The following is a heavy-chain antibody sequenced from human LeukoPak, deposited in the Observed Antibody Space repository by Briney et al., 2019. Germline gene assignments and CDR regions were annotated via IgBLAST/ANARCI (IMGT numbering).Heavy chain of an antibody. J-gene: IGHJ6*03. Sequence: PGGSLILSCAASGFTFSCYGMHWVRQAPGKGLEWVAFIRYDGSNKYYADSVKGGFTISRDNSKNTLYLQMGSLRDEDLAVYYCARARVAAKSGYMDVWGTGTTVTISS. CDR2: IRYDGSNK. CDR1: GFTFSCYG. CDR3: ARARVAAKSGYMDV. D-gene: IGHD2-15*01. V-gene: IGHV3-30*02.